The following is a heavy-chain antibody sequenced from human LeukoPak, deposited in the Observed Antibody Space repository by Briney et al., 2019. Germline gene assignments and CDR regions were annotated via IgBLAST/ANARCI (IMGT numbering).Heavy chain of an antibody. CDR3: AREGSGSYTGPVAFDI. Sequence: GGSLRLSCAASGFTFDDYGMSWVRQAPGKGLEWVSGINWNGGSTGYADSVKGRFTISRDNAKNSLYLQMNSLRAEDTALYYCAREGSGSYTGPVAFDIWGQGTMVTVSS. D-gene: IGHD1-26*01. CDR2: INWNGGST. V-gene: IGHV3-20*04. CDR1: GFTFDDYG. J-gene: IGHJ3*02.